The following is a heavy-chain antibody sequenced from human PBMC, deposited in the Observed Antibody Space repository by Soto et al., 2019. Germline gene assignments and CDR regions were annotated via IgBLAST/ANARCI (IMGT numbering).Heavy chain of an antibody. D-gene: IGHD6-25*01. V-gene: IGHV4-39*01. CDR2: IYYSGST. CDR3: ARSKIAATMGICDYMDV. J-gene: IGHJ6*03. CDR1: GGSISSSSYY. Sequence: QLQLQESGPGLVKPSETLSLTCTVSGGSISSSSYYWGWIRQPPGKGLEWIGSIYYSGSTYYNPSLKSRVTISVDTSKNQFSLKLSSVTAADTAVYYCARSKIAATMGICDYMDVWGKGTTVTVSS.